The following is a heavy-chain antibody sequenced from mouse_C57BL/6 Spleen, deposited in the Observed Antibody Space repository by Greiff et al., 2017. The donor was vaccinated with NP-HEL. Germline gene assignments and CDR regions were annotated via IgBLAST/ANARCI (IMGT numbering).Heavy chain of an antibody. CDR3: ARQGLYGYALDY. CDR2: IYPGSGST. CDR1: GYTFTSYW. V-gene: IGHV1-55*01. J-gene: IGHJ2*01. D-gene: IGHD2-2*01. Sequence: VKLQQPGAELVKPGASVKMSCKASGYTFTSYWITWVKQRPGQGLEWIGDIYPGSGSTNYNEKFKSKATLTVDTSSSTAYMQLSSLTSEDSAVYYCARQGLYGYALDYWGQGTTLTVSS.